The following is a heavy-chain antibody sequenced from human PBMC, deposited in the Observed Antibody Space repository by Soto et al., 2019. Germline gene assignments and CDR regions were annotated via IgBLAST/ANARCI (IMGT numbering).Heavy chain of an antibody. Sequence: PGGSLRLSFAASGFTFSTYGVHWVRQAPGKGLEWVAVVWSDGSKELYAESVKDRFTIFRDNSQNTVYLQMNSLRAKDTAVYYCARRSSATHGVDXWGQGTMVTVSX. CDR3: ARRSSATHGVDX. D-gene: IGHD3-22*01. CDR1: GFTFSTYG. V-gene: IGHV3-33*01. CDR2: VWSDGSKE. J-gene: IGHJ4*02.